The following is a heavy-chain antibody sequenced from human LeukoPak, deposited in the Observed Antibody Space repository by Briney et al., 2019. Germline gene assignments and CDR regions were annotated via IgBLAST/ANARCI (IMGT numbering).Heavy chain of an antibody. V-gene: IGHV5-51*01. Sequence: GESLKISCKGSGYSFTDYWIVWVRQMPGKGLECMGIIYPGDSDTRYSPSFQGQVTISADKSISTAYLQWSSLKASDTAMYYCARHAQDYSIGFDYWGQGTLVTVSS. CDR2: IYPGDSDT. J-gene: IGHJ4*02. D-gene: IGHD4-11*01. CDR1: GYSFTDYW. CDR3: ARHAQDYSIGFDY.